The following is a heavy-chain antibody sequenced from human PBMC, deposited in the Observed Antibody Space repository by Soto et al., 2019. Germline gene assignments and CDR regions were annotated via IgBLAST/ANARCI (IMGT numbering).Heavy chain of an antibody. V-gene: IGHV3-30-3*01. D-gene: IGHD6-13*01. J-gene: IGHJ6*02. CDR3: ARDHIAAAGTFLGYYYYGMDV. CDR2: ISYDGSNK. CDR1: GFTFSSYA. Sequence: GGSLRLSCAASGFTFSSYAMHWVRQAPGKGLEWVAVISYDGSNKYYADSVKGRFTISRDNSKNTLYLQMNSLRAEDTAVYYCARDHIAAAGTFLGYYYYGMDVWGQGTTVTVSS.